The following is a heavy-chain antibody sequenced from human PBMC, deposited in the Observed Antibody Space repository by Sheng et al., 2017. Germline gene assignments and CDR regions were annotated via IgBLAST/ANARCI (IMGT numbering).Heavy chain of an antibody. CDR3: ARDRGLGGSPTLYYYGMDV. CDR1: GFTFSSYA. Sequence: PASGFTFSSYAMHWVRQAPGKGLEWVAVISYDGSNKYYADSVKGRFTISRDNSKNTLYLQMNSLRAEDTAVYYCARDRGLGGSPTLYYYGMDVWDQGTTVTVSS. J-gene: IGHJ6*02. CDR2: ISYDGSNK. D-gene: IGHD1-26*01. V-gene: IGHV3-30*04.